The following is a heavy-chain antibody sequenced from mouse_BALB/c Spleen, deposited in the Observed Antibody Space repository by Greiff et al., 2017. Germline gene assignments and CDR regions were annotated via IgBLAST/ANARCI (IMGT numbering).Heavy chain of an antibody. CDR3: ARDNDYGGASDY. V-gene: IGHV2-4-1*01. CDR1: GFSLTSYG. CDR2: IWSGGST. J-gene: IGHJ2*01. Sequence: QVQLKQSGPGLVQPSQSLSITCTVSGFSLTSYGVHWVRQSPGKGLEWLGVIWSGGSTDYNAAFISRLSISKDNSKSQVFFKMNRLQADDTAIYYCARDNDYGGASDYWGQGTTLTVSS. D-gene: IGHD2-4*01.